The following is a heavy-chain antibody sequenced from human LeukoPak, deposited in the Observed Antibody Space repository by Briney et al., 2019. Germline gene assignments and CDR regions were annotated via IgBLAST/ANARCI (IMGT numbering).Heavy chain of an antibody. CDR2: IIPILGIA. D-gene: IGHD3-10*01. CDR1: GGTFSSYA. V-gene: IGHV1-69*04. Sequence: SVKVSCKASGGTFSSYAISWVRQAPGQGLEWMGRIIPILGIANYAQKFQGRVTITADKSTSTAYMELSSLRSEDTAVYYCAAAGDGRGAFDIWGQGTMVTVSS. J-gene: IGHJ3*02. CDR3: AAAGDGRGAFDI.